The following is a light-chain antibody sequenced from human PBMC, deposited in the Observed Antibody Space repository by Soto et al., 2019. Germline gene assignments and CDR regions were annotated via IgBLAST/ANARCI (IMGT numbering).Light chain of an antibody. J-gene: IGLJ2*01. Sequence: QSALTQPRSVSGSPGQSVTISCTGTSSNVGGYNYVSWYQHQTGKAPKLMIYSVNKRPSGVPDRFSGSKSGNTASLTISGLQAEDEADYYCCSYTGSSTLGVFGGGTKLTVL. CDR1: SSNVGGYNY. CDR3: CSYTGSSTLGV. CDR2: SVN. V-gene: IGLV2-11*01.